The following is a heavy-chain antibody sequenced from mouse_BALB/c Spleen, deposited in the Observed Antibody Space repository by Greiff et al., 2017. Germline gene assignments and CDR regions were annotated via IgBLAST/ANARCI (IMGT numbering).Heavy chain of an antibody. J-gene: IGHJ4*01. D-gene: IGHD2-3*01. CDR1: GYAFTNYW. CDR2: IYPGSGNT. V-gene: IGHV1-63*01. Sequence: QVQLQQSGAELVRPGTSVKISCKASGYAFTNYWLGWVKQRPGHGLEWIGDIYPGSGNTYYNEKFKGKDTLTADKSSSTAYMQLSSLTSEDSAVYFCAKMADGYYVDYAMDYWGQGTSVTVSS. CDR3: AKMADGYYVDYAMDY.